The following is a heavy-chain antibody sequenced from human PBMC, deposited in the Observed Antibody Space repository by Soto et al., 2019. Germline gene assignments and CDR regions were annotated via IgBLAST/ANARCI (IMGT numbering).Heavy chain of an antibody. J-gene: IGHJ4*02. CDR2: INPNSGGT. V-gene: IGHV1-2*02. CDR1: GYTFTGYY. CDR3: ARDRDSSRSDY. D-gene: IGHD6-13*01. Sequence: ASVKVSCKASGYTFTGYYMHWVRQAPGQGLEWMGWINPNSGGTDYAQKFQGRVTMTRDTSISTVYMELSRLRSDDTAVYYCARDRDSSRSDYWGQGTLVTVSS.